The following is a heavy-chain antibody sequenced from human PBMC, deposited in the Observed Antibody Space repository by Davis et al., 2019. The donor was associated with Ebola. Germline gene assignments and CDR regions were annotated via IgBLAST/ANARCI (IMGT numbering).Heavy chain of an antibody. CDR2: INHSGST. CDR1: GGSFSGYS. V-gene: IGHV4-34*01. Sequence: MPSETLSLTCAVYGGSFSGYSWSWIRQTPGKGLEWTGEINHSGSTDYNPSLKSRVTISVDTSKNQFSLKLTSVTAADTAVYFCARVRTCIRGVCYTRASKYLDNWGQGTLVAVSS. J-gene: IGHJ4*02. CDR3: ARVRTCIRGVCYTRASKYLDN. D-gene: IGHD2-8*02.